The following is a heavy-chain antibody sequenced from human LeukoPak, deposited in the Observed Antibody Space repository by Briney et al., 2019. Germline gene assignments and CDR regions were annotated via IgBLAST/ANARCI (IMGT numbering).Heavy chain of an antibody. D-gene: IGHD1-14*01. CDR3: ARVIDHCDNTGRPFDS. Sequence: KPSETLSLTCTVSGGSTTTYYWSWVRQSPERGLEWIGYIYSSGTTNYSPSLKSRVTISIDTSKNQFFLKLNSVTSADTAIYYCARVIDHCDNTGRPFDSWGQGSLVTVSS. J-gene: IGHJ4*02. CDR2: IYSSGTT. CDR1: GGSTTTYY. V-gene: IGHV4-59*01.